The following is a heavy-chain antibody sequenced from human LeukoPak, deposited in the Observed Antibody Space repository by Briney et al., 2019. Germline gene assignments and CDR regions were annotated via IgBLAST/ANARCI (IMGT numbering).Heavy chain of an antibody. D-gene: IGHD3-10*01. CDR2: IYYSGST. CDR3: ARHLGYYYGSGSYYNYYYYYMDV. J-gene: IGHJ6*03. V-gene: IGHV4-39*01. CDR1: GGSISSSSYY. Sequence: SETLSLTCTVSGGSISSSSYYWGWIRQPPGKGLEWIGSIYYSGSTYYNPSLKSRVTISVDTSKNQFSLKLSSVTAADTAVYYCARHLGYYYGSGSYYNYYYYYMDVWGKGTTVTISS.